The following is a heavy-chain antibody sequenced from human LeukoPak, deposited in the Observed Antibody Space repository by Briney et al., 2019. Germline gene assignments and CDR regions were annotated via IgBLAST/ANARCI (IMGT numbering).Heavy chain of an antibody. D-gene: IGHD6-19*01. J-gene: IGHJ4*02. V-gene: IGHV4-59*08. CDR2: IYYSGST. CDR1: GGAISSYS. Sequence: SETLSLTCSVSGGAISSYSWSWIRQPPGRGLEWIGYIYYSGSTNYNPSLKSRFTISVDTSKNKFSLKLSSVTAADTAVYYCARGAIAGGWLDYWGQGTLVTVSS. CDR3: ARGAIAGGWLDY.